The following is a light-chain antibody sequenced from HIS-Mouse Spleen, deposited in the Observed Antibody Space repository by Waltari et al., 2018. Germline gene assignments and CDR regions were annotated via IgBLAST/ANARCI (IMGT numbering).Light chain of an antibody. V-gene: IGLV2-14*01. CDR2: EVS. CDR1: SSDVGVYNY. Sequence: QSALTQPASVSGSPGQSITISCPGTSSDVGVYNYVSWYQQHPGKAPKHMIYEVSNRPSGVSNRFSGSKSGNTASLTISGLQAEDEADYYCSSYTSSSTLVVFGGGTKLTVL. CDR3: SSYTSSSTLVV. J-gene: IGLJ2*01.